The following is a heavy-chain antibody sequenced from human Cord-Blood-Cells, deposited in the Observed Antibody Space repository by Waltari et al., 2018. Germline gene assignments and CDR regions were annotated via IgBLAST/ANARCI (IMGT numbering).Heavy chain of an antibody. D-gene: IGHD1-26*01. CDR2: IWYDGSNK. J-gene: IGHJ3*02. CDR3: ARSQGGELLDDAFDI. CDR1: GFTFSSYG. V-gene: IGHV3-33*01. Sequence: QVQLVESGGGVVQPGRSLRLSCAASGFTFSSYGMHWVRQASGKGLGWVAVIWYDGSNKYYADSVKGRFTISRDNSKNTLYLQMNSLRAEDTAVYYCARSQGGELLDDAFDIWGQGTMVTVSS.